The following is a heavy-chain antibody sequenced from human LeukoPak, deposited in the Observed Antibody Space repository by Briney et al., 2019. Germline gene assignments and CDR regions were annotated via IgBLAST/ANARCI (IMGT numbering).Heavy chain of an antibody. V-gene: IGHV4-4*07. CDR3: ARDSGSGSYYKPFDY. CDR2: IYTSGGT. Sequence: SETLSLTCTVSGGSISSYYWSWIRQPAGEGLEWIGRIYTSGGTNYNPSLKSRVTMSVDTSKNQFSLKLSSVTAADTAVYYCARDSGSGSYYKPFDYWGQGTLVTVSS. D-gene: IGHD3-10*01. J-gene: IGHJ4*02. CDR1: GGSISSYY.